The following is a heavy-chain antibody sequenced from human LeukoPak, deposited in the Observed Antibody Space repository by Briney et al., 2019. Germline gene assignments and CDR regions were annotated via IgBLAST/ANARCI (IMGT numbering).Heavy chain of an antibody. CDR1: GYTFTGYY. CDR3: ARVPVPMYSSSWPDAFDI. V-gene: IGHV1-2*02. D-gene: IGHD6-13*01. J-gene: IGHJ3*02. Sequence: ASVKVSCKASGYTFTGYYMHWVRQAPGQGLEWMGWINPNSGGTNYAQKFQGRVTMTRDTSISTAYMELSRLRSDDTAVYYCARVPVPMYSSSWPDAFDIWGQGTMVTVSS. CDR2: INPNSGGT.